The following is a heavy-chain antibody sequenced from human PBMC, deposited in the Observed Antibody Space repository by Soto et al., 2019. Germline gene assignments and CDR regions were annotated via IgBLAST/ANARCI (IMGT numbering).Heavy chain of an antibody. CDR2: IYYSGTT. Sequence: PSETLSLTCTVSGGSISSGEYYWSWIRQPPGEGLEWIGNIYYSGTTYNNPSLKSRVTISVDTSKNLFSLKLSSVTAADTAVYYCARGTHYYDSSGPDIGAFDIWGQGTMVTVSS. J-gene: IGHJ3*02. CDR3: ARGTHYYDSSGPDIGAFDI. D-gene: IGHD3-22*01. CDR1: GGSISSGEYY. V-gene: IGHV4-30-4*01.